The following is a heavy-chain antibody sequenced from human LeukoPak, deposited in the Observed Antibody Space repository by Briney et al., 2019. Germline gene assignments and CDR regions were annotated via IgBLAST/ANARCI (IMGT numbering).Heavy chain of an antibody. CDR2: ICPGDSDT. CDR1: GYTFTNYW. J-gene: IGHJ6*02. Sequence: GESLKISCKGSGYTFTNYWIGWVRQMPGKGLEWMGIICPGDSDTRYSPSFQGHVTISADKSINTAYLQWSSLMASDTAMYYCASRGIYSMDVWGQGTTVTVSS. CDR3: ASRGIYSMDV. V-gene: IGHV5-51*06. D-gene: IGHD1-14*01.